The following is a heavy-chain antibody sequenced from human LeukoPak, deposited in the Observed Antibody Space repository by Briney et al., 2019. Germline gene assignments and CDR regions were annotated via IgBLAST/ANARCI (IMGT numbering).Heavy chain of an antibody. V-gene: IGHV4-59*01. CDR3: ARDFYGDYMRDAFDI. CDR2: VHYSGST. J-gene: IGHJ3*02. CDR1: GGSISSYY. D-gene: IGHD4-17*01. Sequence: SETLSLTCTVSGGSISSYYWNWLRQPPGKRLEWIGYVHYSGSTKYNPSLKSRVTISVDTSKNQLSLNLTSVTAADTAVYYCARDFYGDYMRDAFDIWGQGTMVTVSS.